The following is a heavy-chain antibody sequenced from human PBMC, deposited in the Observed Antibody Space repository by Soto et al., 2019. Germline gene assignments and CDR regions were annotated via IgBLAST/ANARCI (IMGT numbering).Heavy chain of an antibody. CDR2: IYWHDDK. D-gene: IGHD3-16*01. CDR1: GFSPSTTGVG. V-gene: IGHV2-5*01. J-gene: IGHJ4*02. CDR3: AHRGGATVGLYYFDY. Sequence: SGPTLVNPTQPLTLTCTFSGFSPSTTGVGVSWIRQPPGKALEWLALIYWHDDKRYSPSLKSRLTITKDTSKNQVVLTMTNMDPVDTATYYCAHRGGATVGLYYFDYWGQGALVTVSS.